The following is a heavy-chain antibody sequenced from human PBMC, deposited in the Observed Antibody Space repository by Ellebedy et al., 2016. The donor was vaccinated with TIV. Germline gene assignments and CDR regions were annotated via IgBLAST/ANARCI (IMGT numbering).Heavy chain of an antibody. CDR1: GYTFTSYD. Sequence: ASVKVSCKASGYTFTSYDINWVRQATAQGLEWMGWMNPNSGNTGYAQTFQGRVTMTRNTSISTAYMELSSLRSEDPAVYYCAGVGAWQQLGFDPWGQGTLVTVSS. V-gene: IGHV1-8*01. D-gene: IGHD6-13*01. CDR2: MNPNSGNT. CDR3: AGVGAWQQLGFDP. J-gene: IGHJ5*02.